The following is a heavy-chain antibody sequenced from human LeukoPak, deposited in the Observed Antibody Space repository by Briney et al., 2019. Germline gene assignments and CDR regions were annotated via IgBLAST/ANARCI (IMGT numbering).Heavy chain of an antibody. J-gene: IGHJ4*01. Sequence: GGSLRLSCAASGFTFSNYAMTWVRQAPGKGLEWVSGISDNGGSSYYADSVKGRFTISRDNSKNTVYLQMNSLRAEDTAVYYCAKGGRSTGLDYWGQGTLVTVSS. CDR3: AKGGRSTGLDY. CDR2: ISDNGGSS. CDR1: GFTFSNYA. V-gene: IGHV3-23*01. D-gene: IGHD1-1*01.